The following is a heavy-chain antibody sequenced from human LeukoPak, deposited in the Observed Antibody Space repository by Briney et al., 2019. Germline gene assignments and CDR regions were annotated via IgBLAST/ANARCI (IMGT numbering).Heavy chain of an antibody. CDR1: GGSISSYY. J-gene: IGHJ4*02. Sequence: PSETLSLTCTVSGGSISSYYWSWLRQPPGKGLEWIGYIYYSGSTNYNPSLKRRVTISVDTSKNQFSLKLSSVTAADTAVYYCARYLSSGYYSRPYYFDYWGQGTLVTVSS. CDR2: IYYSGST. V-gene: IGHV4-59*01. CDR3: ARYLSSGYYSRPYYFDY. D-gene: IGHD3-22*01.